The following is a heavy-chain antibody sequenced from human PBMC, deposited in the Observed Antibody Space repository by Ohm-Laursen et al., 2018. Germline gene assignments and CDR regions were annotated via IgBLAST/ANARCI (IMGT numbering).Heavy chain of an antibody. J-gene: IGHJ4*02. CDR2: ISGSGGAT. Sequence: SLRLSCTASGFTFSSYAMNWVRQAPGKGLEWVSAISGSGGATYYADSVKGRFTISRDNSKNTLYLQMNNLRAEDTGLYYCTRVWELSHDYWGQGTLVTVSS. CDR1: GFTFSSYA. CDR3: TRVWELSHDY. D-gene: IGHD1-26*01. V-gene: IGHV3-23*01.